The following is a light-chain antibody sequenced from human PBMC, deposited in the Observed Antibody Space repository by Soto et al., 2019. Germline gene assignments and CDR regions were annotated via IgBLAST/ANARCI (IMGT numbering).Light chain of an antibody. CDR3: SSYTSSSPGV. V-gene: IGLV2-14*01. Sequence: QSALTQPASVSGSPGQSITISCTGSSSDVGGYNYVSWYQQNPGKAPKLMIYDVSNRPSGVSNRFSGSKSGNTASLTISGLQAEDEADYYCSSYTSSSPGVFGGGTQLTVL. CDR1: SSDVGGYNY. CDR2: DVS. J-gene: IGLJ3*02.